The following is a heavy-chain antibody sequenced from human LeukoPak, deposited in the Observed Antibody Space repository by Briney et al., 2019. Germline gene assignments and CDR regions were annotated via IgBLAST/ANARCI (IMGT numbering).Heavy chain of an antibody. CDR1: GGSFSGYY. Sequence: SETLSLTCAVYGGSFSGYYWSWIRQPPGKGLEWIGEINHSGSTNYNPSLKSRVTISVDTSKNQFSLKLGSVTAADTAVYYCARVGDQIIDYWGQGTLVTVSS. V-gene: IGHV4-34*01. J-gene: IGHJ4*02. D-gene: IGHD3-16*01. CDR3: ARVGDQIIDY. CDR2: INHSGST.